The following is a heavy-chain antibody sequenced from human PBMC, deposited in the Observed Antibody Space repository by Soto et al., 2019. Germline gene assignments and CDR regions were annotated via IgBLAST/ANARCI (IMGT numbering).Heavy chain of an antibody. D-gene: IGHD5-18*01. CDR1: GFTFSNYW. J-gene: IGHJ4*02. V-gene: IGHV3-7*01. CDR3: ARDQYDPGYTYGIDY. Sequence: EVQLVESGGGLVQPGGSLRLSCAASGFTFSNYWMSWVRQAPGKGLEWVANIKLDGREKYYVGSVKGRFTISRDNAKNSLYLQMNSLRAEDTAVYYCARDQYDPGYTYGIDYWGQGTLVTVSS. CDR2: IKLDGREK.